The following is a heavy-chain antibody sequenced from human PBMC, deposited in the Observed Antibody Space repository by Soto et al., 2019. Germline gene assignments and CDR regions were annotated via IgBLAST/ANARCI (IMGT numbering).Heavy chain of an antibody. Sequence: ETLSLTCAVSGYSISSGYYWGWIRQPPGKGLEWIGSIYHSGSTYYNPSLKSRVTISVDTSKNQFSLKLSSVTAADTAVYYCARCIAAAATGVLAYYYYGMDVWGQGTTVTVSS. J-gene: IGHJ6*02. V-gene: IGHV4-38-2*01. D-gene: IGHD6-13*01. CDR1: GYSISSGYY. CDR3: ARCIAAAATGVLAYYYYGMDV. CDR2: IYHSGST.